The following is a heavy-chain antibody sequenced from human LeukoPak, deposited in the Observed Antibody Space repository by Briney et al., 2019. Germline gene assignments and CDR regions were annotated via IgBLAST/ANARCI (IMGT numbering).Heavy chain of an antibody. CDR2: INHSGST. CDR3: ARDNVAAAGSSPTPFDD. CDR1: GGSFSGYY. V-gene: IGHV4-34*01. D-gene: IGHD6-13*01. Sequence: SETLSLTCAVYGGSFSGYYWSWIRQPPGKGLEWIGEINHSGSTNYNPSLKSRVTISVDTSKNQFSLKLSSVTAADTAVYYCARDNVAAAGSSPTPFDDWGQGTLVTVSS. J-gene: IGHJ4*02.